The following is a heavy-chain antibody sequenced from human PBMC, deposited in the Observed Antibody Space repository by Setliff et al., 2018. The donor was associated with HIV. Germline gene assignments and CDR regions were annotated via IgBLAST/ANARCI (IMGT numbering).Heavy chain of an antibody. CDR3: ARDRSNWNYGKNYMDV. Sequence: SETLSLTCTVSDGSISRTSYYWGWIRQPPGRGLEWIGSVYYTGSTYYNPSLKSRVTISVDTSKNQFSLKLSSVTAADTAVYYCARDRSNWNYGKNYMDVWGKGTTVTVSS. V-gene: IGHV4-39*07. D-gene: IGHD1-7*01. CDR2: VYYTGST. CDR1: DGSISRTSYY. J-gene: IGHJ6*03.